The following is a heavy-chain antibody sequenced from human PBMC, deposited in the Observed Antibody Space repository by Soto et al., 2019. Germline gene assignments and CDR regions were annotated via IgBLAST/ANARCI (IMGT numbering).Heavy chain of an antibody. CDR3: ARGQLLWFGELKYYYGMDV. V-gene: IGHV4-34*01. CDR2: ISHSGST. D-gene: IGHD3-10*01. J-gene: IGHJ6*02. CDR1: GGSFSGYY. Sequence: QVQLQQWGAGLLKPSETLSLTCAVYGGSFSGYYWSWIRQPPGKGLEWIGEISHSGSTNYNPSLKSRVTISVDTSKNQFSLKLSSVTAADTAVYYCARGQLLWFGELKYYYGMDVWGQGTTVTVSS.